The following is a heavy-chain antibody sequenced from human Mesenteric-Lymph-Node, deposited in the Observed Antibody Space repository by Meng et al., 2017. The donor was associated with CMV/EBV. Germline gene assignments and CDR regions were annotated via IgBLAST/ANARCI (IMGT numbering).Heavy chain of an antibody. J-gene: IGHJ4*02. CDR2: ISYDGKTK. D-gene: IGHD2-2*01. Sequence: GESLKISCVTSGFTFNTYAMHWVRQAPGKGLEWVALISYDGKTKYYADSVKGRFIISRDSSKNTLFLQMNSLRAEDTAVYYCAKIGYCSSTSCSYDYWGQGTLVTVSS. V-gene: IGHV3-30-3*02. CDR1: GFTFNTYA. CDR3: AKIGYCSSTSCSYDY.